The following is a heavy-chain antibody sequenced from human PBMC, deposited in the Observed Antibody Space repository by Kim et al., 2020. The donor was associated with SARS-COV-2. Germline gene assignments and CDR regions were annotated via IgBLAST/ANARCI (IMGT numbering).Heavy chain of an antibody. CDR3: TTTLPGYSSGYFFDY. J-gene: IGHJ4*02. CDR1: GFNFEKYA. V-gene: IGHV3-43*02. D-gene: IGHD6-19*01. CDR2: ISDDGDST. Sequence: GGSLRLSCVVSGFNFEKYAMHWVRQAPGKGLEWVSSISDDGDSTYYVDSVKGRFAISRDNSRDSLYLEMNRLTIEDAAFYYCTTTLPGYSSGYFFDYWGQGTLVSVSS.